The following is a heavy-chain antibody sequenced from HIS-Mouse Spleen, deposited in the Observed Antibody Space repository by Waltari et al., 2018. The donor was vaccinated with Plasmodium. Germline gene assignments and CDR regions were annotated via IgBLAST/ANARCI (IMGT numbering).Heavy chain of an antibody. V-gene: IGHV4-39*07. D-gene: IGHD2-2*01. J-gene: IGHJ5*02. CDR2: IYYSGST. CDR1: GGSISSSSYY. Sequence: QLQLQESGPGLVKPSETLSLTCTVSGGSISSSSYYWGWIRQPPGKGLEWIGSIYYSGSTYYNPSLKSRVTISVDTSKNQFSLKLSSVTAADTAVYYCARDQIVVVPAAMARWFDPWGQGTLVTVSS. CDR3: ARDQIVVVPAAMARWFDP.